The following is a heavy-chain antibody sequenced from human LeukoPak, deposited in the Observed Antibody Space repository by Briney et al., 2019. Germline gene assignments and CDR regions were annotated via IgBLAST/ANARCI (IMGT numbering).Heavy chain of an antibody. V-gene: IGHV4-39*01. Sequence: SETLSLTCTVPGDSVSSTTYYWGWIRQPPGKGLEWMANIYYTGSTYSNPPRKSRVSMYVDTSKNQFSLKMSTLTAADTAVYFCARLSKGRYFDYIFESWGQGTLVTVSS. CDR1: GDSVSSTTYY. J-gene: IGHJ4*02. CDR3: ARLSKGRYFDYIFES. D-gene: IGHD3-9*01. CDR2: IYYTGST.